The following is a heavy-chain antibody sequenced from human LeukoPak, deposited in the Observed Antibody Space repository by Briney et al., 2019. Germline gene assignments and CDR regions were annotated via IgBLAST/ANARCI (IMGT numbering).Heavy chain of an antibody. J-gene: IGHJ5*02. CDR1: GGSISSGGYY. Sequence: SETLSLTCTVSGGSISSGGYYWSWIRQHPGKGLEWIGYIYYSGSTYYNPSLKSRVTISVDTSKNQFSLKLSSVTAADTAVCYCARDLGPNNWFDPWGQGTLVTVSS. CDR3: ARDLGPNNWFDP. CDR2: IYYSGST. V-gene: IGHV4-31*03.